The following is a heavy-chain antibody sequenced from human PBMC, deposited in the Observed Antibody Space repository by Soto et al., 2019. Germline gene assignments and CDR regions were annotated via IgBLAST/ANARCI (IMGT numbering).Heavy chain of an antibody. J-gene: IGHJ4*02. D-gene: IGHD6-13*01. Sequence: GSGPTLVNPTQTLTLTCTFSGFSLSTSGMYVSWIRQPPGKALEWLALIDWDDHKYYSASLKTRLTISKDTSKNQVVLTMTNMDPVDTPTYYCARAAIAAAGTNFDYWGQGTLVTVSS. CDR2: IDWDDHK. CDR3: ARAAIAAAGTNFDY. V-gene: IGHV2-70*01. CDR1: GFSLSTSGMY.